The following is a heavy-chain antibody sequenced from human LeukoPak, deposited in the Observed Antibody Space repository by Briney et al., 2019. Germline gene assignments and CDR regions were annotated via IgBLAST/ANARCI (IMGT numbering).Heavy chain of an antibody. V-gene: IGHV1-2*02. J-gene: IGHJ4*02. D-gene: IGHD3-22*01. CDR3: ARDPIYYDSSGYYQQEPFFDY. Sequence: GASVKVSCKASGYTFTGYYMHWVRQAPGQGLEWMGWINPNSGGTNYAQKFQGRVTMTRDTSISTAYMELSRLRSDDTAVYYCARDPIYYDSSGYYQQEPFFDYWGQGTLVTVSS. CDR2: INPNSGGT. CDR1: GYTFTGYY.